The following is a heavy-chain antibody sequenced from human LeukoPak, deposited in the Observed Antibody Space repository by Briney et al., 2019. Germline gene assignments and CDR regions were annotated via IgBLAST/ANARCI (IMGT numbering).Heavy chain of an antibody. CDR3: ARGPVKRSSSSFLCWFDP. V-gene: IGHV1-69*06. CDR2: IIPIFGTA. D-gene: IGHD6-6*01. J-gene: IGHJ5*02. Sequence: WASVKVSCKASGGTFSSYAISWVRQAPGQGLEWMGGIIPIFGTANYAQKFQGRVTITADKSTSTAYMELSSLRSEDTAVYYCARGPVKRSSSSFLCWFDPWGQGTLVTVSS. CDR1: GGTFSSYA.